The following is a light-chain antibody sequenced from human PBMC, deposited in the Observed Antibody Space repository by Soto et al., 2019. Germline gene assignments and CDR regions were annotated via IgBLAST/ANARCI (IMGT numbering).Light chain of an antibody. Sequence: EIVMTQSPATLSVSPGERATLSCRASQSVSSNLAWYQQKAGQAPRLLMYGASTRAIGIPGRFSGSGSGTEFTLSISRLEPEDFAVYYCQQYGASPIYTFGQGTKLEIK. CDR2: GAS. J-gene: IGKJ2*01. CDR1: QSVSSN. CDR3: QQYGASPIYT. V-gene: IGKV3-15*01.